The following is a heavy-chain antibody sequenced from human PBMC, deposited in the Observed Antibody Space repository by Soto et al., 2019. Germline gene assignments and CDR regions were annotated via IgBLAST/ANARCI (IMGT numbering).Heavy chain of an antibody. J-gene: IGHJ1*01. V-gene: IGHV3-30-3*01. Sequence: GGSLRLSCAASGFTFSSYAMHWVRQAPGKGLEWVAVISYDGSNKYYADSVKGRFTISRDNSKNTLYLQMNSLRAEDTAVYYCARDPPRGDYYDSSGYSEEYFQHWGQGTLVTVSS. CDR3: ARDPPRGDYYDSSGYSEEYFQH. D-gene: IGHD3-22*01. CDR1: GFTFSSYA. CDR2: ISYDGSNK.